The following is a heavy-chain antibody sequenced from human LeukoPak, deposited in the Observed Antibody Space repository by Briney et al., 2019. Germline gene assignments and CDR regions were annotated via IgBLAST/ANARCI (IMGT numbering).Heavy chain of an antibody. V-gene: IGHV1-46*01. J-gene: IGHJ3*02. CDR3: ASPRGTVTTYLTYDDAFDI. CDR2: INPSGGST. CDR1: GYTFTSYY. D-gene: IGHD4-17*01. Sequence: ASVKVSCKASGYTFTSYYMHWVRQAPGQGLEWMGIINPSGGSTSYAQKFQGRVTMTRDMSTSTVYMELSSLRSEDTAVYYCASPRGTVTTYLTYDDAFDIWGQGTMVTVSS.